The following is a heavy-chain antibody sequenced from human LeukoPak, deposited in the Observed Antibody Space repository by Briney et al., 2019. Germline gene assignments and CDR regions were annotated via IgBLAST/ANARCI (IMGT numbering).Heavy chain of an antibody. CDR3: AKDPRFRSSGWPYYFDY. J-gene: IGHJ4*02. D-gene: IGHD6-19*01. V-gene: IGHV3-9*01. CDR1: GFTFDDYA. Sequence: GGSLRLSCAASGFTFDDYAMHWVRQAPGKGLEWVLGISWNSGSIGYADSVKGRFTISRDNAKNSLYLQMNSLRAEDTALYYCAKDPRFRSSGWPYYFDYWGQGTLVTVSS. CDR2: ISWNSGSI.